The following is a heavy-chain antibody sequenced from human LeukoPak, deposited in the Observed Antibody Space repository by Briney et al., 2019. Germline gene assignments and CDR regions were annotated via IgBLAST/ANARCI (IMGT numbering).Heavy chain of an antibody. J-gene: IGHJ4*02. CDR1: GFTFSSYG. D-gene: IGHD3-22*01. V-gene: IGHV3-30*02. CDR2: IRYDGSNK. CDR3: AKGVQWTYYYDSSGYQGAVDY. Sequence: GGSLRLSCAASGFTFSSYGMHWVRQAPGKGLEWVAFIRYDGSNKYYADSVKGRFTISRDNSKNTLYLQMNSLRAEDTAVYYCAKGVQWTYYYDSSGYQGAVDYWGQGTLVTVSS.